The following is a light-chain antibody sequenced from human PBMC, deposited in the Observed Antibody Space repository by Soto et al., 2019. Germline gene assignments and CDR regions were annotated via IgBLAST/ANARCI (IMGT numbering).Light chain of an antibody. V-gene: IGLV2-11*01. CDR3: CSYAGSYTSPVV. Sequence: QSALTQPRSVSGSPGQSVTISCTGTSSDVGGYNYVSWYQQHPGKAPKLMIYDVSKRPSGVPDRFSGSKSGNTASLTISGLQAEDEADYYCCSYAGSYTSPVVFGGGTKVTV. CDR1: SSDVGGYNY. CDR2: DVS. J-gene: IGLJ2*01.